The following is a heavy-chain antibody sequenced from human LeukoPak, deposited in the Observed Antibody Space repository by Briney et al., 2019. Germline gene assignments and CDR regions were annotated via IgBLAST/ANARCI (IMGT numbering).Heavy chain of an antibody. CDR3: ARAYSSYYYYMDV. J-gene: IGHJ6*03. Sequence: PGGSLRLSCAASGFTFSSYWMHWVRQAPGKGLVWVSRINSDGSSTIYADSVKGRFTISRDNAKNTLYLQMNSLRAEDTAVYYCARAYSSYYYYMDVWGKGTTVTVSS. V-gene: IGHV3-74*01. CDR1: GFTFSSYW. CDR2: INSDGSST. D-gene: IGHD3-10*01.